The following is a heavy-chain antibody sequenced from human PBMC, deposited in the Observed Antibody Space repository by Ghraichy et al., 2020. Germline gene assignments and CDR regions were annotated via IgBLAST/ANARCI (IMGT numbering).Heavy chain of an antibody. CDR3: ARDATYYYDSSGYYIIGYFDY. D-gene: IGHD3-22*01. J-gene: IGHJ4*02. CDR2: ISSSSSYI. CDR1: GFTFSSYS. Sequence: GALRLSCAASGFTFSSYSMNWVRQAPGKGLEWVSSISSSSSYIYYADSVKGRFTISRDNAKNSLYLQMNSLRAEDTAVYYCARDATYYYDSSGYYIIGYFDYWGQGTLVTVSS. V-gene: IGHV3-21*01.